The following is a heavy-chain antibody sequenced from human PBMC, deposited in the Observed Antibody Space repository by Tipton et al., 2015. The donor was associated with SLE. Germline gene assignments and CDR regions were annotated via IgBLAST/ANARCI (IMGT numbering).Heavy chain of an antibody. V-gene: IGHV4-30-4*01. D-gene: IGHD1-26*01. CDR1: GASFSDYY. Sequence: TLSLTCAVDGASFSDYYWSWIRQHPGKGLEWIGYIYYSGSTYYNPSLKSRVTISVDTSKNQFSLKLSSVTAADTAVYYCARCIVGANSYYYYMDVWGKGTTVTVSS. CDR2: IYYSGST. J-gene: IGHJ6*03. CDR3: ARCIVGANSYYYYMDV.